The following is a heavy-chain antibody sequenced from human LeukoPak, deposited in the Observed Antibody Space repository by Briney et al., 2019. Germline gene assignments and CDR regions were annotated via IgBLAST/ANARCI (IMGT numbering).Heavy chain of an antibody. CDR3: ARASGSYDY. D-gene: IGHD1-26*01. CDR2: IWNDGSNK. J-gene: IGHJ4*02. Sequence: PGRSLRLSCAASGFTFSTYGMHWVRQAPGMGLEWVAVIWNDGSNKYYADSLKGRFTISRDNSKNTLYLQMNSLRVEDTAVYYCARASGSYDYWGQGTLVTVSS. V-gene: IGHV3-33*01. CDR1: GFTFSTYG.